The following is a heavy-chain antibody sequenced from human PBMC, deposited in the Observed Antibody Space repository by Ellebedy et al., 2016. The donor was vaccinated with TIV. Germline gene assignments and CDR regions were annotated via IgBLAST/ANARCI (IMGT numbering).Heavy chain of an antibody. D-gene: IGHD2/OR15-2a*01. Sequence: GESLKISCAASGFTFSDYYMTWIRQAPGKGLEWLSFIRGSSTYTKYADSVKGRFTISRDNAKKSVFLQMNNLRAEDTAVYYCAKGGGFCNSKMCRGTMDVWGQGTTVIVSS. V-gene: IGHV3-11*05. J-gene: IGHJ6*02. CDR1: GFTFSDYY. CDR3: AKGGGFCNSKMCRGTMDV. CDR2: IRGSSTYT.